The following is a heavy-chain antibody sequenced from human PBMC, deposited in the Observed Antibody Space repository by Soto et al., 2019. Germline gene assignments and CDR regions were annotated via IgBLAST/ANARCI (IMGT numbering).Heavy chain of an antibody. CDR2: IYYSGST. CDR1: GGSISSYC. D-gene: IGHD3-10*01. Sequence: PSETLSLTCTVSGGSISSYCWSWIRQPPGKGLEWIGYIYYSGSTNYNPSLKSRVTISVDTSKNQFSLKLSSVTAADTAVYYCARGFYYNYWGQGTLVTVSS. J-gene: IGHJ4*02. V-gene: IGHV4-59*01. CDR3: ARGFYYNY.